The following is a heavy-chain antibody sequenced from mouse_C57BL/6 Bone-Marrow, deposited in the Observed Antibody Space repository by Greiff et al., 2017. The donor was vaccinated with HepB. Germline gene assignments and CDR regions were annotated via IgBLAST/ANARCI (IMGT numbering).Heavy chain of an antibody. CDR3: ASPYYYGSSYWYFDV. J-gene: IGHJ1*03. CDR1: GYTFTGYW. D-gene: IGHD1-1*01. Sequence: VQLQQSGAELMKPGASVKLSCKATGYTFTGYWIEWVKQRPGHGLEWIGEILPGSGSTNYNEKFKGKATFTADTSSNTAYMQLSSLTTEDSAIYYCASPYYYGSSYWYFDVWGTGTTVTVSS. V-gene: IGHV1-9*01. CDR2: ILPGSGST.